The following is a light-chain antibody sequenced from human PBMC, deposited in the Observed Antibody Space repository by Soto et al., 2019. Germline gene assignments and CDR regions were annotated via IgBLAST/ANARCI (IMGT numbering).Light chain of an antibody. V-gene: IGKV4-1*01. CDR1: QRVLYSSSNKNY. CDR3: QQYCSSPWT. CDR2: WAS. Sequence: DIVMTQSPDSLAVSLGERATINCKSSQRVLYSSSNKNYLAWYQQKPGQPPKLLIYWASTRESGVPDRFSGSGFGTDFTLTISSLQAEDVAVYYCQQYCSSPWTFGQGTKLEIK. J-gene: IGKJ1*01.